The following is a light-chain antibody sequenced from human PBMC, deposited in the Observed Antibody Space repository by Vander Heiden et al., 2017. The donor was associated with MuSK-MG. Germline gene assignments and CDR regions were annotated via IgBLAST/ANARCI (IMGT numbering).Light chain of an antibody. CDR1: QSISSY. V-gene: IGKV1-39*01. J-gene: IGKJ2*01. CDR2: AAS. Sequence: DIQTTQSPSSLSASVGDRVTITCRASQSISSYLNWYQQKPGKAPKLLIYAASSLQSGVPSRFSGSGSGTDFTLTISSLQPEDFATYYCQHSYSTPPYTFGQGTKLEIK. CDR3: QHSYSTPPYT.